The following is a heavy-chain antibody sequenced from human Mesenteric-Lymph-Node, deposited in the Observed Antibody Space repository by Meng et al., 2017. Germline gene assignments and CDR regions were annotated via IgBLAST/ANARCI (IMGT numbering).Heavy chain of an antibody. CDR2: INPNSGGT. D-gene: IGHD3-10*01. CDR1: VYTFTGYY. Sequence: ASVKVSCKASVYTFTGYYMHWVRQAPGQGHEWMGWINPNSGGTNYAQKFQGRVTMTRDTSISPAYMELSRLRSDDTAVYYCASLMVRSKSYFDNWGQGTMVTVSS. V-gene: IGHV1-2*02. CDR3: ASLMVRSKSYFDN. J-gene: IGHJ4*02.